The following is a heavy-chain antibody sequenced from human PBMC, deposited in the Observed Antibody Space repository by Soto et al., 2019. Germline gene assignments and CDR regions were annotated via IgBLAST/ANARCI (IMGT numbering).Heavy chain of an antibody. CDR1: GGTFSSYA. D-gene: IGHD2-2*01. CDR2: IIPIFGTA. CDR3: ARVSFDCSSTSCYPGLRYYYYYGMDV. J-gene: IGHJ6*02. V-gene: IGHV1-69*01. Sequence: QVQLVQSGAEVKKPGSSVKVSCKASGGTFSSYAISWVRQAPGQGLEWMGGIIPIFGTANYAQKLQGRVTITADESTCRAYMELSSLRSDDTAVYYCARVSFDCSSTSCYPGLRYYYYYGMDVWGQGTTVTVSS.